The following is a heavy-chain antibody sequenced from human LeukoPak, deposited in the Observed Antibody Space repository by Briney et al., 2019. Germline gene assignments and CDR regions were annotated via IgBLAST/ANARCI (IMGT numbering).Heavy chain of an antibody. D-gene: IGHD4-17*01. Sequence: PGGSLRLSCAASGFTFSSYWMSWVRQAPGKGLEWVANIKQDGSEKYYVDSVKGRFTISRDNAKNSLYLQMNSLRAEDTAVYYCARDSPYGDYPGYYYYYGMDVWGQGTTVTVSS. CDR2: IKQDGSEK. CDR3: ARDSPYGDYPGYYYYYGMDV. CDR1: GFTFSSYW. J-gene: IGHJ6*02. V-gene: IGHV3-7*01.